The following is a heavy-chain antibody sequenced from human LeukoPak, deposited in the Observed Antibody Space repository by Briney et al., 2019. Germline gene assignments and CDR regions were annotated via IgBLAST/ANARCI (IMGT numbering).Heavy chain of an antibody. V-gene: IGHV3-30-3*01. CDR1: GFTFRNYA. CDR2: ISYDASNK. J-gene: IGHJ4*02. Sequence: GGFLRLSCAASGFTFRNYAMHWVRQAPGKGLEWVAVISYDASNKYYADSVKGRFTISRDNSKNTLYLQMNSLRAEDTAVYYCVRVISMTIDYWGQGTLVTVSS. CDR3: VRVISMTIDY.